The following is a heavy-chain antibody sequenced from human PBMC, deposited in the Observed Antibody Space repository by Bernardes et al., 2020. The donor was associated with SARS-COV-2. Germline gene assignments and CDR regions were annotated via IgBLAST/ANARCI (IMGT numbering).Heavy chain of an antibody. CDR2: MNPKSGNT. J-gene: IGHJ6*02. V-gene: IGHV1-8*01. CDR1: GYTFTSYD. D-gene: IGHD6-13*01. Sequence: ASVKVSCKASGYTFTSYDINWVRQATGQGLEWMGWMNPKSGNTGYAQKFQGRVTMTRNTSRGTAYMELSSLRSEDTAVYYCARGQGGALEILATSYSSSWYDYYYGMDVWGQGTTVTVSS. CDR3: ARGQGGALEILATSYSSSWYDYYYGMDV.